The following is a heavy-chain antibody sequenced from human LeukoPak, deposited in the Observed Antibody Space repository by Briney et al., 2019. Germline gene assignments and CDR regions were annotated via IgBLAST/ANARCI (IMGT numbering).Heavy chain of an antibody. Sequence: SETLSLTCTVSGGSISSGSYYWSWIRQPAGKGLEWIGRIYTSGSTNYNPSLKSRVTISVDTSKNQFSLKLSSVTAADTAVYYCARAPTHYVWGSYRQYYFDYWGQGTLVTVSS. J-gene: IGHJ4*02. CDR3: ARAPTHYVWGSYRQYYFDY. CDR2: IYTSGST. CDR1: GGSISSGSYY. D-gene: IGHD3-16*02. V-gene: IGHV4-61*02.